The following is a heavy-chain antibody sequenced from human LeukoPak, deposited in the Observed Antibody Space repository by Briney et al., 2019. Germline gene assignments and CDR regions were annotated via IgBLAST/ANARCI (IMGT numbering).Heavy chain of an antibody. J-gene: IGHJ4*02. CDR2: INHSGST. Sequence: SETLSLTCAVYGGSFSGYYWSWIRQPPGKGLEWIGEINHSGSTSYNPSLKSRVTISVDTSKNQFSLKLSSVTAADTAVYYCASRPIFDYWGQGTLVTVSS. CDR1: GGSFSGYY. D-gene: IGHD3-3*01. CDR3: ASRPIFDY. V-gene: IGHV4-34*01.